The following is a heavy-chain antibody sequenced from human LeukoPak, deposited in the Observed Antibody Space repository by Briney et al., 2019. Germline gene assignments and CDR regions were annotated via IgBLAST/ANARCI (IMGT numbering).Heavy chain of an antibody. CDR2: IYYSGST. CDR3: AKYTYYYDSSGYYPGYFDY. V-gene: IGHV4-59*12. CDR1: GGSISSYY. Sequence: SETLSLTCTVSGGSISSYYWSWIRQPPGKGLEWIGYIYYSGSTNYNPSLKSRVTISVDTSENQFSLKLSSVTAADTAVYYCAKYTYYYDSSGYYPGYFDYWGQGTLVTVSS. D-gene: IGHD3-22*01. J-gene: IGHJ4*02.